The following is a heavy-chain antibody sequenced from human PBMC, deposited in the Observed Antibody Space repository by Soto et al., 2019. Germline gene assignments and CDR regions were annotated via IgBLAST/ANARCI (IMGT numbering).Heavy chain of an antibody. J-gene: IGHJ3*02. CDR2: ISAYNGNT. Sequence: QVQLVQSGAEVKKPGASVKVSCKASGYTFTSYGISWVRQAPGQGLEWMGWISAYNGNTNYAQKLQGRVTMTTDTSTSTAYMELRSLRSEDTAVYYCARDLVVVVAKVRDAFDIWGQGTMVTVSS. D-gene: IGHD2-15*01. CDR1: GYTFTSYG. CDR3: ARDLVVVVAKVRDAFDI. V-gene: IGHV1-18*01.